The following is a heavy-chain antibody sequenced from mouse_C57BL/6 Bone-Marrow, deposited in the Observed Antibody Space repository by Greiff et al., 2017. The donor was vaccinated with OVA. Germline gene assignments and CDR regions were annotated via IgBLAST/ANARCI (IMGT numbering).Heavy chain of an antibody. J-gene: IGHJ3*01. Sequence: EVQRVESGGDLVKPGGSLKLSCAASGFTFSSYGMSWVRQTPDKRLEWVATISSGGSYTYYPDSVKGRFTISRDNAKNTLYLQMSSLKSEDTAMYYCARHEQLRLRRSVAYWGQGTLVTVSA. CDR2: ISSGGSYT. V-gene: IGHV5-6*01. CDR1: GFTFSSYG. D-gene: IGHD3-2*02. CDR3: ARHEQLRLRRSVAY.